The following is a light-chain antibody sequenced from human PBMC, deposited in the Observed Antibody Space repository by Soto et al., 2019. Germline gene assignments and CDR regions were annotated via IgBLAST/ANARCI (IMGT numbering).Light chain of an antibody. CDR3: QQSYSTPT. V-gene: IGKV1-39*01. J-gene: IGKJ4*01. Sequence: DIQLAQSPSSLSASVGDRVTVTCRASQSISSYVNWYQQKPGRAPKLLIYIASNLQSGVPSRFSGGGSGTDFTLTISSLQLEDLATYYCQQSYSTPTFGGGTKVEIK. CDR2: IAS. CDR1: QSISSY.